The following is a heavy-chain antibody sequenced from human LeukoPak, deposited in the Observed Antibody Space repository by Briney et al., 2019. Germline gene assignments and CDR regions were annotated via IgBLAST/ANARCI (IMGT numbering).Heavy chain of an antibody. D-gene: IGHD5/OR15-5a*01. CDR3: AREPVSTRFVY. CDR1: GNSFIGYF. CDR2: IYTSGDT. J-gene: IGHJ4*02. Sequence: SETLSLTCTVSGNSFIGYFWSWIRQPAGKGLEWIGCIYTSGDTNYNPSLMSRVTMSVDISKNQFSLKLSGVTAAYTAVYYCAREPVSTRFVYWGQGTLVTVS. V-gene: IGHV4-4*07.